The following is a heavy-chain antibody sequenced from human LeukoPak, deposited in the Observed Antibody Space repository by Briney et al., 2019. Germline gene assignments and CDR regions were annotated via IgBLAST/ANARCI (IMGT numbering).Heavy chain of an antibody. Sequence: GGSLRLSCAVSGFTSSTYSMNWVRQASGKGLEWVSYISSSSSTIYYADSVKGRFTISRDNAKNSLYLQMNSLRDEDTAVYYCAKDSDYYHSSGYYYAYFQHWGQGTLVTVSS. CDR1: GFTSSTYS. V-gene: IGHV3-48*02. D-gene: IGHD3-22*01. CDR2: ISSSSSTI. CDR3: AKDSDYYHSSGYYYAYFQH. J-gene: IGHJ1*01.